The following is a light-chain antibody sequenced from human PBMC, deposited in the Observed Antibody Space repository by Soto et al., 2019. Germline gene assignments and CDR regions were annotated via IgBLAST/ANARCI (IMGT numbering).Light chain of an antibody. V-gene: IGKV3-20*01. CDR3: QQYGSSPWT. CDR1: QSVFIR. J-gene: IGKJ1*01. CDR2: DTS. Sequence: EIVMTQSPATLSVSPGESATLSCRASQSVFIRLAWYQQKPGQAPRLLLYDTSTRATGVPARFSGSGSGTDFTLTISRLEPEDFAVYYCQQYGSSPWTFGQGTKVDIK.